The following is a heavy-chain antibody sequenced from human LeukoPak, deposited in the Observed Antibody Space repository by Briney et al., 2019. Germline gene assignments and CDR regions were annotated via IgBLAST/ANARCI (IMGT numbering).Heavy chain of an antibody. Sequence: ASVKVSCKASGYTFTSYGISWVRQAPGQGLEWMGWTSAYNGNTNYAQKLQGRVTMTTDTSTSTAYMELRSLRSDDTAVYYCARASVLGGLWLPYYGMDVWGQGTTVTVSS. CDR3: ARASVLGGLWLPYYGMDV. D-gene: IGHD5-18*01. CDR1: GYTFTSYG. J-gene: IGHJ6*02. V-gene: IGHV1-18*01. CDR2: TSAYNGNT.